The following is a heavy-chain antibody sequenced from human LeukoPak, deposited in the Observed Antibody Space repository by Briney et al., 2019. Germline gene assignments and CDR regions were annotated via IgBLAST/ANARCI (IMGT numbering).Heavy chain of an antibody. CDR3: ARPYVDTAMVRSYYYGMDV. D-gene: IGHD5-18*01. CDR1: GYTFTSYY. J-gene: IGHJ6*02. V-gene: IGHV1-46*01. CDR2: INPSGGST. Sequence: ASVKVSCKASGYTFTSYYMHWARQAPGQGLEWMGIINPSGGSTSYAQKFQGRVTMTRDTSTSTVYMELSSLRSEDTAVYYCARPYVDTAMVRSYYYGMDVWGQGTTVTVSS.